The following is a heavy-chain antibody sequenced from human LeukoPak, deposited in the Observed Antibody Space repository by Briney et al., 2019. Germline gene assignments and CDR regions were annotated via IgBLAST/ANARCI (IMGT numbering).Heavy chain of an antibody. V-gene: IGHV4-34*01. Sequence: SETLSLTCAVYGGSFSGYYWSWIRQPPGKGLEWIGEINHSGSTNYNPSLKSRVTISVDTPKNQFSLKLSSVTAADTAVYYCARGRGYSSSWYTYGYYFDYWGQGTLVTVSS. CDR2: INHSGST. CDR1: GGSFSGYY. D-gene: IGHD6-13*01. J-gene: IGHJ4*02. CDR3: ARGRGYSSSWYTYGYYFDY.